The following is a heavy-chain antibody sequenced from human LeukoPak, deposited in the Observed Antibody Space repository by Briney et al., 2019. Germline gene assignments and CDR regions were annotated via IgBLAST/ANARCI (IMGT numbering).Heavy chain of an antibody. CDR3: ARDTHGQFDY. CDR1: GFTFSSYG. J-gene: IGHJ4*02. D-gene: IGHD5-24*01. Sequence: GGSLRLSCAASGFTFSSYGMHWVRQAPGKGLEWVAGIWYDGSNKYYADSVKGRFTISRDNSKNTLYLQMDSRRAEDTAVYYCARDTHGQFDYWGQGTLVTVSS. V-gene: IGHV3-33*01. CDR2: IWYDGSNK.